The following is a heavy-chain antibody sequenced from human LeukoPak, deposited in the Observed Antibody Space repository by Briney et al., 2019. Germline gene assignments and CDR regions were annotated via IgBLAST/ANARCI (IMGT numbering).Heavy chain of an antibody. V-gene: IGHV4-30-4*01. CDR1: GGSLSGYY. D-gene: IGHD3-22*01. CDR2: IYYSGST. CDR3: ARGLDYDSSGYYDY. J-gene: IGHJ4*02. Sequence: SETLSLTCAVYGGSLSGYYWSWIRQPPGKGLEWIGYIYYSGSTYYNPSLKSRVTISVDTSKNQFSLKLSSVTAADTAVYYCARGLDYDSSGYYDYWGQGTLVTVSS.